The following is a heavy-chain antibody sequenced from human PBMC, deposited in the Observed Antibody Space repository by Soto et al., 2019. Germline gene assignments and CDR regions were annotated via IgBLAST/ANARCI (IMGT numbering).Heavy chain of an antibody. Sequence: SVKVSCKASGGTFSSYAISWVRQAPGQGLEWMGGIIPIFGTANYAQKFQGRVTITADESTSTAYMELSSLRSEDTAVYYCARDYLGSVAARLKPPHPFDPWGQGT. CDR3: ARDYLGSVAARLKPPHPFDP. V-gene: IGHV1-69*13. CDR2: IIPIFGTA. D-gene: IGHD6-6*01. J-gene: IGHJ5*02. CDR1: GGTFSSYA.